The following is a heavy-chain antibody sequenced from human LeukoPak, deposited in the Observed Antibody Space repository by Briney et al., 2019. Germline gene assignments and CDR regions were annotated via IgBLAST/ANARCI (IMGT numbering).Heavy chain of an antibody. J-gene: IGHJ4*02. D-gene: IGHD3-10*01. CDR1: GGSISSSSYY. V-gene: IGHV4-39*07. CDR2: INHSGST. CDR3: ARTQTYYYGSGIDY. Sequence: SETLSLTCTVSGGSISSSSYYWSWIRQPPGKGLEWIGEINHSGSTNYNPSLKSRVTISVDTSKNQFSLKLSSVTAADTAVYYCARTQTYYYGSGIDYWGQGTLVTVSS.